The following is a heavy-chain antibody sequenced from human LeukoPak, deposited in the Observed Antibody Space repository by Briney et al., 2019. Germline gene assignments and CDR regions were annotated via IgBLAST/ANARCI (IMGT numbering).Heavy chain of an antibody. V-gene: IGHV3-48*04. Sequence: GGSLRLSCATSGFTFSSYSMNWVRQAPGKGLEWVSYISSSSSTIYYADSVKGRFTIPGDNAKNSLYLQMNSLRAEDTAVYYCARGIGAYSSSWYRVVPFDYWGQGTLVTVSS. CDR2: ISSSSSTI. CDR3: ARGIGAYSSSWYRVVPFDY. J-gene: IGHJ4*02. CDR1: GFTFSSYS. D-gene: IGHD6-13*01.